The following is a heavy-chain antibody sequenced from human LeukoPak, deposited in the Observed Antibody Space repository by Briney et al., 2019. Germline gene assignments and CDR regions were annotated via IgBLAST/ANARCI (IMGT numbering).Heavy chain of an antibody. V-gene: IGHV4-39*01. CDR3: ARLLIYCSSTSCHFDY. J-gene: IGHJ4*02. CDR2: IYYGGST. D-gene: IGHD2-2*01. Sequence: PSETLSLTCTVSGGSISSNSYYWGWIRQPPGKGLEWTANIYYGGSTYYNLSLKSRVTMSVDTSKNQFSLKLRSVTAADTAMYYCARLLIYCSSTSCHFDYWGQGTLVTVSS. CDR1: GGSISSNSYY.